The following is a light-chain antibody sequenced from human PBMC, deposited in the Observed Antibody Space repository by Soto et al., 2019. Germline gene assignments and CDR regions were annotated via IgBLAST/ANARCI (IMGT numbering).Light chain of an antibody. V-gene: IGLV2-23*02. CDR3: CSYAGSSTPYV. CDR1: SSDVGSYNL. J-gene: IGLJ1*01. Sequence: QSALTQPASVSGSPGRSITISCTGTSSDVGSYNLVSWYQQHLGKAPKLMIYEVSKRPSGVSNRFSGSKSGNTASLTISGLQAEDEADYYCCSYAGSSTPYVFGTGTKVTVL. CDR2: EVS.